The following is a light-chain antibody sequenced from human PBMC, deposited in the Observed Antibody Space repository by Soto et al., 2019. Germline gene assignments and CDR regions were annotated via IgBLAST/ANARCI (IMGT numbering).Light chain of an antibody. Sequence: AIQMTQSPSSLSASVGDRVTITCRASQSISSWLAWYQQKPGKAPKLLIYAASSSQSGVPSRFSGTGSGTDFTLTISSLQPEDFATYYCLQDHNYPLTFGQGTKVDIK. J-gene: IGKJ1*01. CDR1: QSISSW. V-gene: IGKV1-6*01. CDR2: AAS. CDR3: LQDHNYPLT.